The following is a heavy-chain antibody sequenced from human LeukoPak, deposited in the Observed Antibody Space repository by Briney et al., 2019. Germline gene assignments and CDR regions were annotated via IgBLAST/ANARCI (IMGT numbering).Heavy chain of an antibody. D-gene: IGHD6-13*01. CDR2: IWYDGSNK. Sequence: GGSLRLSCAASGFTFSSYGMHWVRQAPGKGLEWVAVIWYDGSNKYYADSVKGRLTISRDNSKNTLYLQMNSLRAEDTAVYYCARDPYSSSWNYYYYGMDVWGQGTTVTVSS. CDR3: ARDPYSSSWNYYYYGMDV. J-gene: IGHJ6*02. V-gene: IGHV3-33*01. CDR1: GFTFSSYG.